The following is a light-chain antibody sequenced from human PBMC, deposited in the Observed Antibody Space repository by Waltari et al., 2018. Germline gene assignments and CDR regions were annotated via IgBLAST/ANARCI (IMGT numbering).Light chain of an antibody. CDR2: KGN. Sequence: QTVVTQEPSLSVSPGGTVTLTCVLTSGSLSPTSYATWYQQTPGQAPRTLVYKGNSRSSGVPDRFSGSILGNKAALTITGAQAQDESDYYCSLYMGSGIWVFGGGTKLTVL. V-gene: IGLV8-61*01. J-gene: IGLJ3*02. CDR1: SGSLSPTSY. CDR3: SLYMGSGIWV.